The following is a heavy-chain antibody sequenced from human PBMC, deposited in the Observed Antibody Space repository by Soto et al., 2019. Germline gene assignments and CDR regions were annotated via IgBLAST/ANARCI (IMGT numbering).Heavy chain of an antibody. CDR2: ISGIRDYI. Sequence: XGSLRLSGAASGFTFSYYPLHWVRQAPGKGLEWVSSISGIRDYIRYADSVKGRFTISRDNAKTSLYLQMNSLTAEDTAVYYCAREGVHNYTEYYFDYWGQGTLVIVSS. CDR1: GFTFSYYP. J-gene: IGHJ4*02. D-gene: IGHD3-10*01. V-gene: IGHV3-21*06. CDR3: AREGVHNYTEYYFDY.